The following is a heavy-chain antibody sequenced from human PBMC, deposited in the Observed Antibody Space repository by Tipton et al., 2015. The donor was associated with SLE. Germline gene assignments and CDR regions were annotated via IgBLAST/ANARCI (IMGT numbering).Heavy chain of an antibody. CDR2: ISSSSSYI. V-gene: IGHV3-21*01. CDR3: ARCSCGFWDAFDI. J-gene: IGHJ3*02. Sequence: SLRLSCAASGFTFSSYSMNWVRQAPGKGLEWVSSISSSSSYIYYADSVKGRFTISRDNAKNSLYLQMNSLRAEDTAVYYCARCSCGFWDAFDIWGQGTMVTVSS. CDR1: GFTFSSYS. D-gene: IGHD2-15*01.